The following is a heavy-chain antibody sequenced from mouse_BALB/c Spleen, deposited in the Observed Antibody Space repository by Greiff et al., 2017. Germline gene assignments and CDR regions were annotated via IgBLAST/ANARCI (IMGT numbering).Heavy chain of an antibody. V-gene: IGHV1-9*01. J-gene: IGHJ2*01. D-gene: IGHD1-1*01. Sequence: QVQLKESGAELMKPGASVKISCKATGYTFSSYWIEWVKQRPGHGLEWIGEILPGSGSTNYNEKFKGKATFTADTSSNTAYMQLSSLTSEDSAVYYCARWGFIKGFYYFDYWGQGTTLTVSS. CDR2: ILPGSGST. CDR3: ARWGFIKGFYYFDY. CDR1: GYTFSSYW.